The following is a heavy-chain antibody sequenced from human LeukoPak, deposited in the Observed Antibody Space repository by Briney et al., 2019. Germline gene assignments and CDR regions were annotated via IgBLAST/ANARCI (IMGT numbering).Heavy chain of an antibody. D-gene: IGHD1-26*01. J-gene: IGHJ4*02. V-gene: IGHV4-4*07. CDR3: AKGDTTWELPHDY. CDR1: GGSISSFY. CDR2: IYTSGST. Sequence: SETLSLTCTVSGGSISSFYWTWIRQPAGKGLEWIGLIYTSGSTNYNPSLKSRVTMSVDTSKNQFSLKLSSVTAADTAVYYCAKGDTTWELPHDYWGQGTLVTVSS.